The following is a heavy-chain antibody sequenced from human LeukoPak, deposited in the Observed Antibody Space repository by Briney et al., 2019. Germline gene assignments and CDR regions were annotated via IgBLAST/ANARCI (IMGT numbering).Heavy chain of an antibody. CDR3: AREEEFWSGYESKTIVLYGMDA. CDR2: VISNGGST. V-gene: IGHV3-23*01. D-gene: IGHD3-3*01. CDR1: GFTFNNYA. Sequence: PGGSLRLSCAASGFTFNNYAMTWVRQAPGEGLQRVSSVISNGGSTYHADSVRGRFTISRDNSKNTLYLQMNSLRAEDTAVYYCAREEEFWSGYESKTIVLYGMDAWGQGTTVTVSS. J-gene: IGHJ6*02.